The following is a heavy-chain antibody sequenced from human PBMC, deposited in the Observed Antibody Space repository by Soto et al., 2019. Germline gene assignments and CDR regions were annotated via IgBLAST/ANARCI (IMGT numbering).Heavy chain of an antibody. CDR3: ARRDRSGFSYWLDT. V-gene: IGHV4-31*03. J-gene: IGHJ5*02. CDR1: GGSISSGDYY. D-gene: IGHD3-22*01. CDR2: IYFSGTT. Sequence: QVQLQESGPGLVKPSQTLSLTCTVSGGSISSGDYYWSWIRQHPGKGLEWIGTIYFSGTTYYNPSLKSRVTISVDTSKSQFSLKLSSVTAADTAVYCCARRDRSGFSYWLDTWGQGTLVTVSS.